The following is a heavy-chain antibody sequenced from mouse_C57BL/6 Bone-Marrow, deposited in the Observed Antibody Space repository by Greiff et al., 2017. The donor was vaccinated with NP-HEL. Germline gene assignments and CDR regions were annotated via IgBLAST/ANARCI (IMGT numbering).Heavy chain of an antibody. CDR2: IYPSDSET. CDR1: GYTFTSYW. CDR3: ASTVYYGSSYYYYAMDY. J-gene: IGHJ4*01. V-gene: IGHV1-61*01. Sequence: VQLQQPGAELVRPGSSVKLSCKASGYTFTSYWMDWVKQRPGQGLEWIGNIYPSDSETHYNQKFKDKATLTVDKSSSTAYMQLSSLTAEDSAVYYCASTVYYGSSYYYYAMDYWGQGTLVTVSS. D-gene: IGHD1-1*01.